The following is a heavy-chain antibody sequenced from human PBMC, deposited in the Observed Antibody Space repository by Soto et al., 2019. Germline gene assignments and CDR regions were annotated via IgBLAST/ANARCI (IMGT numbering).Heavy chain of an antibody. V-gene: IGHV3-43*01. CDR1: GFAFDDYT. CDR3: SKDNSGYYTTGYYSYGMHV. J-gene: IGHJ6*02. D-gene: IGHD3-3*01. Sequence: GGSLRLSCAASGFAFDDYTMHWVRQAPGKGLEWVSLISWDGGTTYYADSVKGRFTISRDKSKNSLYLQMNSLRTEDTALYYCSKDNSGYYTTGYYSYGMHVWGQMTTVTVS. CDR2: ISWDGGTT.